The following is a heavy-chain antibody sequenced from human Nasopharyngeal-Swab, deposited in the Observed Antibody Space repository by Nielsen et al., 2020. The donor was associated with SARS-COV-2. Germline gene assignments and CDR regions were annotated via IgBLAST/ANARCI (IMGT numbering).Heavy chain of an antibody. CDR1: GFSFRDSA. CDR2: IWYDGSEK. J-gene: IGHJ4*02. D-gene: IGHD6-25*01. Sequence: GGSLRLSCAASGFSFRDSAMHWVRQAPGKGLVWVAVIWYDGSEKYYVDSVKGRFTISRDNSKNTLYLQMNSLRAEDTAVYYCARDPPFSGWTLESWGQGTLVTVSS. CDR3: ARDPPFSGWTLES. V-gene: IGHV3-33*01.